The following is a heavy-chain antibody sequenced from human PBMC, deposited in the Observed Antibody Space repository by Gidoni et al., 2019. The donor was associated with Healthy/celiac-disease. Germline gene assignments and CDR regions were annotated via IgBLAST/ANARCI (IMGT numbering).Heavy chain of an antibody. CDR2: IYSGGST. D-gene: IGHD3-10*01. V-gene: IGHV3-53*04. Sequence: GLEWVSVIYSGGSTYYADSVKGRFTISRHNSKNTLYLQMNSLRAEDTAVYYCARDSSGSGSYLGYGMDVWGQGTTVTVSS. J-gene: IGHJ6*02. CDR3: ARDSSGSGSYLGYGMDV.